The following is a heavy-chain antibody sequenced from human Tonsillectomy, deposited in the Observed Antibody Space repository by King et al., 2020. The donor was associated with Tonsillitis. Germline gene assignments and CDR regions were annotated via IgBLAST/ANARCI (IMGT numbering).Heavy chain of an antibody. Sequence: QLVQSGGGLVQPGGSLRLSCAASGFTFSSYAMSWVRQAPGKGLEWGSAISGSGGSTYYADSVKGRFTISRDNSTNTLYLQMNSLGAEDTAVYYCAKEIVGATTWYYGMDVWGQGTTVTVSS. CDR1: GFTFSSYA. CDR3: AKEIVGATTWYYGMDV. D-gene: IGHD1-26*01. J-gene: IGHJ6*02. V-gene: IGHV3-23*04. CDR2: ISGSGGST.